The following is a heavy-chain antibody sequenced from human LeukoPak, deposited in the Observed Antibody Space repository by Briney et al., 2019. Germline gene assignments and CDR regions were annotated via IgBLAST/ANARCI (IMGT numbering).Heavy chain of an antibody. Sequence: PSETLSLTCAVYGGSFSGYYWSWIRQPPGKGLEWIGEINHSGSTNYNPSLKSRVTISVDTSKNQFSLKLSSVTAADTAVYYCARGRSRATMIVVVRHNWFDPWGQGTLVTVSS. CDR1: GGSFSGYY. CDR2: INHSGST. J-gene: IGHJ5*02. D-gene: IGHD3-22*01. V-gene: IGHV4-34*01. CDR3: ARGRSRATMIVVVRHNWFDP.